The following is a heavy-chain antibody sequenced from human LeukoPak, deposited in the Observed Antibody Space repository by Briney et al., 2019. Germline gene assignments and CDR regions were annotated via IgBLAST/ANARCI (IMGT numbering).Heavy chain of an antibody. Sequence: PSQTLSLTCAVSGGSISSGGYSWSWIRQPPGKGLEWIGYIYHSGSTYYNPSLKSRVTISVDRSKNQFSLKLSSVTAADTAVYYCARAPKSGYSGYDYFDCWGQGTLVTVSS. CDR1: GGSISSGGYS. V-gene: IGHV4-30-2*01. J-gene: IGHJ4*02. D-gene: IGHD5-12*01. CDR3: ARAPKSGYSGYDYFDC. CDR2: IYHSGST.